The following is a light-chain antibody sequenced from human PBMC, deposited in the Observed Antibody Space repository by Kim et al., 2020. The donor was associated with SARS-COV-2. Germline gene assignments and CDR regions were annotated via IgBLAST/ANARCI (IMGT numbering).Light chain of an antibody. CDR2: SNN. CDR3: AAWDDSLNGWV. J-gene: IGLJ3*02. V-gene: IGLV1-44*01. Sequence: GQRCTISCAGSSTNNGSNTENGNQQRPGTAPKHLIYSNNQRPSGVPDRFSGSKSGTSASLAISGLQAEDEADYDGAAWDDSLNGWVFGGGTQLTVL. CDR1: STNNGSNT.